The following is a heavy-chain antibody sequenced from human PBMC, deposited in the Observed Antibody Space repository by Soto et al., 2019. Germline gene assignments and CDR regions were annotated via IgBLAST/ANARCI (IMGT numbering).Heavy chain of an antibody. J-gene: IGHJ5*02. Sequence: SETLSLTCTVSGGSIRSGGYYWSWIRQHPGKGLEWIGYIYYSGSTYYNPSLKSRVTISVDTSKNQFSLKLRSVTAADTAVYYCAISSGYADWFDPWGQGTLVTVSS. CDR2: IYYSGST. V-gene: IGHV4-31*03. CDR1: GGSIRSGGYY. D-gene: IGHD3-22*01. CDR3: AISSGYADWFDP.